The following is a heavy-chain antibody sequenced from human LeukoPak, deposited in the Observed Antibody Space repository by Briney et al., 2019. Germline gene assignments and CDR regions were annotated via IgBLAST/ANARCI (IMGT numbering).Heavy chain of an antibody. CDR2: IWYDGSNK. V-gene: IGHV3-33*08. Sequence: GGSLRLSCAASGFTFSSYGMHWVRQAPGKGLEWVAVIWYDGSNKYYADSVKGRFTISRDNSKNTLYLQMNSLRAEDTAVYYCASGALGAAAGLDYWGQGTLVTVSS. CDR3: ASGALGAAAGLDY. D-gene: IGHD6-13*01. J-gene: IGHJ4*02. CDR1: GFTFSSYG.